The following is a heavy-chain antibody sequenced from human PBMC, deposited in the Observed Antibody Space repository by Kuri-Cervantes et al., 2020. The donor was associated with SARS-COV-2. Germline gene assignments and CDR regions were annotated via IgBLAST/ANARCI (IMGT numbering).Heavy chain of an antibody. D-gene: IGHD7-27*01. CDR3: AGTKWGKTYFDY. J-gene: IGHJ4*02. V-gene: IGHV3-20*04. Sequence: LSLTCAASGFTFDDYGMSWVRQAPGKGLEWVSGINWNGGSTGYADSVKGRFTISRDNSKNTLYLQMNSLRAEDTAVYYCAGTKWGKTYFDYWGQGTLVTVSS. CDR2: INWNGGST. CDR1: GFTFDDYG.